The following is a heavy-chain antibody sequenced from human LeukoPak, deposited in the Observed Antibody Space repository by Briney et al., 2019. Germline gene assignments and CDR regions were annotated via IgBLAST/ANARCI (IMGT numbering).Heavy chain of an antibody. D-gene: IGHD3-22*01. CDR2: IIPIFGTA. Sequence: ASVKVSCKASGGTFSSYAISWVRQAPGQGLEWMGGIIPIFGTANYAQKFQGRVTITADESTSTAYMELSSLRSEDTAVYYCARGAWRHYYDSTAFGYWGQGTLVTVSS. CDR3: ARGAWRHYYDSTAFGY. J-gene: IGHJ4*02. CDR1: GGTFSSYA. V-gene: IGHV1-69*13.